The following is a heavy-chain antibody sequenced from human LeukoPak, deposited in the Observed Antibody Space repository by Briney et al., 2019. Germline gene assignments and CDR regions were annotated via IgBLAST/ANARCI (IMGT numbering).Heavy chain of an antibody. Sequence: PSETLSLTCTVSGGSISGYYWSWIRQPPGKGLEWIGYFYYRATTNYNPSLKSRVTISVDTSKNQFSLKLSSVTAADTAVYYCARGPSSGWRLFDYWGQGTLVTVSS. V-gene: IGHV4-59*12. CDR1: GGSISGYY. J-gene: IGHJ4*02. CDR2: FYYRATT. D-gene: IGHD6-19*01. CDR3: ARGPSSGWRLFDY.